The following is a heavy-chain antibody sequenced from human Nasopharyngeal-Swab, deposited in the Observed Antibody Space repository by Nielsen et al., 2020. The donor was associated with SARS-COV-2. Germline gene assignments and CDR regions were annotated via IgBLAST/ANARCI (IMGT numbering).Heavy chain of an antibody. CDR3: ASEPGGIVAPGRHFDP. CDR1: GFTFSHYF. J-gene: IGHJ5*02. V-gene: IGHV1-46*01. D-gene: IGHD6-13*01. Sequence: ASVKVSCKASGFTFSHYFMHWVRQAPGQGLEWMGVITPSGGATNYARKFRGRVTMTRDPSTSTVYLDLSSLKSEDTAVYFCASEPGGIVAPGRHFDPWGQGTLVTVSS. CDR2: ITPSGGAT.